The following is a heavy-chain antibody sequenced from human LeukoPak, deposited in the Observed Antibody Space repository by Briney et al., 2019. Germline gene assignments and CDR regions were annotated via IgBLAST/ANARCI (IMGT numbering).Heavy chain of an antibody. CDR2: INPSGGST. D-gene: IGHD6-19*01. CDR3: ASGVYSSGWNGRAFDI. CDR1: GYTFTSYY. Sequence: ASVKVSCKASGYTFTSYYMHWVRQAPGQGLEWMGIINPSGGSTSYVQKSQGRVTMTRDTSTSTVYMELSSLRSEDTAVYYCASGVYSSGWNGRAFDIWGQGTMVTVSS. J-gene: IGHJ3*02. V-gene: IGHV1-46*01.